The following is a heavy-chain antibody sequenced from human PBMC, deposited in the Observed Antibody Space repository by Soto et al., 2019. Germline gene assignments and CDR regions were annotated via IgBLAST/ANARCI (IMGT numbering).Heavy chain of an antibody. CDR3: ARAYGSGSYDYYYYMDV. CDR2: ISAYNGNT. CDR1: GYTFTSYG. D-gene: IGHD3-10*01. J-gene: IGHJ6*03. V-gene: IGHV1-18*01. Sequence: ASVKVSCKASGYTFTSYGISWVRQAPGQGLEWMGWISAYNGNTNYAQKLQGRVTMTTDTSTSTAYMELRSLRSDDTAVYYCARAYGSGSYDYYYYMDVWGKGTTVTVSS.